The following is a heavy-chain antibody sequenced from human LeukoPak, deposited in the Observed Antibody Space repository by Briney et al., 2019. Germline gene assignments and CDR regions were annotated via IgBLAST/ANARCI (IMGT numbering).Heavy chain of an antibody. CDR1: GFTFSSYA. J-gene: IGHJ6*02. V-gene: IGHV3-30-3*01. Sequence: GGSLRLSCAASGFTFSSYAMHWVRQAPGKGLEWVAVISYDGSNKYYADSVKGRFTISRDNSKNTLYLQMNSLRAEDTAVYYCARDFPASDCSGGSCYSGAGKDYYYGMDVWGQGTTVTVSS. CDR3: ARDFPASDCSGGSCYSGAGKDYYYGMDV. D-gene: IGHD2-15*01. CDR2: ISYDGSNK.